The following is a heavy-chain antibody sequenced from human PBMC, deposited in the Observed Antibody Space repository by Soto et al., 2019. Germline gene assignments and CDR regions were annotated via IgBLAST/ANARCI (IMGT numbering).Heavy chain of an antibody. V-gene: IGHV3-7*04. D-gene: IGHD3-22*01. J-gene: IGHJ4*02. CDR1: GFTFSSYW. CDR2: IKQDGSEK. Sequence: LRLSCAASGFTFSSYWMSWVRQAPGKGLEWVANIKQDGSEKYYVDSVKGRFTISRDNAKNSLYLQMNSLRAEDTAVYYCARDPDYYDSSGPNPPLDYWGQGTLVTVSS. CDR3: ARDPDYYDSSGPNPPLDY.